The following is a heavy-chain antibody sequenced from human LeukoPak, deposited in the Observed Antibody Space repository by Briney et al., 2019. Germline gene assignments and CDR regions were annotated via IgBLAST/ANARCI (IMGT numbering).Heavy chain of an antibody. CDR3: ARIEDYYDSSGSRRAAAFDI. D-gene: IGHD3-22*01. Sequence: SETLSLTCAVYGGSFSGYYWSWIRQPPGKGLEWIGEINHSGSTNYNPFLKSRVTISVDTSKNQFSLKLSSVTAADTAVYYCARIEDYYDSSGSRRAAAFDIWGQGTMVTVSS. CDR2: INHSGST. CDR1: GGSFSGYY. J-gene: IGHJ3*02. V-gene: IGHV4-34*01.